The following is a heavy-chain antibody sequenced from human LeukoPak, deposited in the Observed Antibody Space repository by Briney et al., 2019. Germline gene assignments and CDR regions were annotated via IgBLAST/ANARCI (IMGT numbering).Heavy chain of an antibody. Sequence: SETLSLTCTVSGGSISSSSYYWGWIRQPPGKGLEWIGYIYYSGSTNYNPSLKSRVTISVDTSKNQFSLKLSSVTAADTAVYYCARGWRAYYYDSSGYYLNDAFDIWGQGTMVTVSS. CDR2: IYYSGST. CDR1: GGSISSSSYY. CDR3: ARGWRAYYYDSSGYYLNDAFDI. J-gene: IGHJ3*02. D-gene: IGHD3-22*01. V-gene: IGHV4-61*05.